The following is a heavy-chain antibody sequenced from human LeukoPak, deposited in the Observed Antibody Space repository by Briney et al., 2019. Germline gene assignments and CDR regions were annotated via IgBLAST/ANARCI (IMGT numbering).Heavy chain of an antibody. CDR2: ISAYNGNT. J-gene: IGHJ5*02. D-gene: IGHD2-2*01. Sequence: ASVKVSCKASGYTFTSYGISRVRQAPGQGLEWMGWISAYNGNTNYAQKLQGRVTMTTDTSTSTAYMELRSLRSDDTAVYYCARELGSSTSPLNWFDPWGQGTLVTVSS. CDR1: GYTFTSYG. CDR3: ARELGSSTSPLNWFDP. V-gene: IGHV1-18*01.